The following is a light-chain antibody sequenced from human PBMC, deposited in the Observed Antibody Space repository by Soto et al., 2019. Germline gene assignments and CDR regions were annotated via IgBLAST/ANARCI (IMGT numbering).Light chain of an antibody. CDR1: ENVYINS. CDR3: QQYGTSPLT. CDR2: GAA. J-gene: IGKJ3*01. V-gene: IGKV3-20*01. Sequence: EIVLTQSPGTLSLSPGEGATLSCRASENVYINSLAWYQQKPGQPPRLLIYGAATRASAVPDRFSGSGSGADFTLTITGLEPEEFAVYYCQQYGTSPLTFGPGTRV.